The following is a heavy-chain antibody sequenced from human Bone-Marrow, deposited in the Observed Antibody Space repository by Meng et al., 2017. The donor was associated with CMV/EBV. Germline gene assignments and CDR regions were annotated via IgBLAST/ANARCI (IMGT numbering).Heavy chain of an antibody. D-gene: IGHD6-13*01. CDR2: INPNSGGT. J-gene: IGHJ6*02. V-gene: IGHV1-2*02. CDR3: ARDPGYSVCMVV. CDR1: GYTFTGYY. Sequence: ASVKVSCKASGYTFTGYYMHWVRQAPGQGLEWMGWINPNSGGTNYAQKFQGRVTMTRDTSISTAYMELSRLRSDDTAAYYCARDPGYSVCMVVWGQGTTVTVSS.